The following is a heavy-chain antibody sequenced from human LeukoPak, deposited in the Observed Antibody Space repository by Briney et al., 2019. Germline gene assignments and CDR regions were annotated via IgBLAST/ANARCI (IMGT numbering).Heavy chain of an antibody. D-gene: IGHD3-16*01. CDR2: INHSGSV. V-gene: IGHV4-34*01. J-gene: IGHJ4*02. CDR3: AMVVWGSYFDY. CDR1: GGSFSNYY. Sequence: PSETLSLTCTVHGGSFSNYYWGWVRQPPGKGLEWIAEINHSGSVNYNPSLKSRVTISEDTSKSQSSLKLTSVTAADTAMYYCAMVVWGSYFDYWGQGTLVTVSS.